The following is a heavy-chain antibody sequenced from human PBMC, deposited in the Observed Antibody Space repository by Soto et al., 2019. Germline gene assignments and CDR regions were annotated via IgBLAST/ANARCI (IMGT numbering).Heavy chain of an antibody. CDR2: ISYSGSP. Sequence: QVQLQESGPGLVKPSQTLSLTCTVSGDSISSGDHYWNWIRQPPGKGLEWIGYISYSGSPYYTPSLKSRVTISVDTSNNQFSLNLNSVTAADAAVYYCARLPAEYSSSYYFGMDVWGQGTTVTVSS. CDR3: ARLPAEYSSSYYFGMDV. J-gene: IGHJ6*02. D-gene: IGHD6-13*01. V-gene: IGHV4-30-4*01. CDR1: GDSISSGDHY.